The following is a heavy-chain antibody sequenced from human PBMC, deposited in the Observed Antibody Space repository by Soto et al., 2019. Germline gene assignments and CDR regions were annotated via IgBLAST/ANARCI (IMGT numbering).Heavy chain of an antibody. Sequence: QVHLVESGGGLVEPGGSLRLSCATSGFTFSDSYMTWIRQAPGKGVECISYISGSGSDIAYADSVKGRFTVSRDNAQNSLFLQLNSLRAEDSAVYYCTRDPRLSDYWGQGTLVTVSS. J-gene: IGHJ4*02. CDR2: ISGSGSDI. V-gene: IGHV3-11*01. CDR1: GFTFSDSY. CDR3: TRDPRLSDY.